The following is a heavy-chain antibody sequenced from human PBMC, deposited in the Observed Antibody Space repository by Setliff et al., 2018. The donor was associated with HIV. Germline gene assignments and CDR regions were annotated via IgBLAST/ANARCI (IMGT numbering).Heavy chain of an antibody. J-gene: IGHJ4*02. CDR1: GFTFSNHR. CDR3: VRDGVGTTPFDY. CDR2: INYHGSDI. Sequence: LRLSCVGSGFTFSNHRMQWVRQAPGKGLVWVSRINYHGSDISYADSVKGRFTISRDNAKNTVYLQMNNLRDEDTAVYFCVRDGVGTTPFDYWGQGSLVTVSS. V-gene: IGHV3-74*01. D-gene: IGHD1-26*01.